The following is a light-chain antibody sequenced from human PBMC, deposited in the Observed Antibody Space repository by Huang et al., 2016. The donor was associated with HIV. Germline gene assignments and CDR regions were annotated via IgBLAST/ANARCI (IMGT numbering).Light chain of an antibody. CDR2: AAS. CDR1: QGISNS. J-gene: IGKJ1*01. V-gene: IGKV1-NL1*01. CDR3: QQYWSTPPAT. Sequence: DIQMTQSPSSLPASVGDRVTITCRASQGISNSLAWYQQKTGKAPKLLLYAASKLESGVPSRFSGSAAGTDYTLTSSSLQPEDFATYYCQQYWSTPPATFGQGTKVEIK.